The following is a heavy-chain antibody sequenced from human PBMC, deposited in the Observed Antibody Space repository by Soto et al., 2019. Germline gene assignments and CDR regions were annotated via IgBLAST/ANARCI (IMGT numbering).Heavy chain of an antibody. J-gene: IGHJ5*02. CDR3: ARDNRYSSSWYAFDP. D-gene: IGHD6-13*01. CDR1: GYTFTGYY. V-gene: IGHV1-2*04. CDR2: INPNSGGT. Sequence: GASVKVSCKASGYTFTGYYMHWVRQAPGQGLEWMGWINPNSGGTNYAQKFQGWVTMTRDTSISTAYMELSRLRSDDTAVYYCARDNRYSSSWYAFDPWGQGTLVTVSS.